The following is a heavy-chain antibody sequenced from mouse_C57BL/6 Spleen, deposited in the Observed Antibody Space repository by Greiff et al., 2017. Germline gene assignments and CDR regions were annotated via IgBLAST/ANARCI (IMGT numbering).Heavy chain of an antibody. CDR1: GYAFSSSW. Sequence: VQLQQSGPELVKPGASVKISCKASGYAFSSSWMNWVKQRPGKGLEWIGRIYPGDGDTTYNGKFKCKATLTADKSSSTAYMQLSSLTSEDSAVDFCARWDDYGDYWGQGTTLTVSS. CDR3: ARWDDYGDY. CDR2: IYPGDGDT. D-gene: IGHD2-4*01. J-gene: IGHJ2*01. V-gene: IGHV1-82*01.